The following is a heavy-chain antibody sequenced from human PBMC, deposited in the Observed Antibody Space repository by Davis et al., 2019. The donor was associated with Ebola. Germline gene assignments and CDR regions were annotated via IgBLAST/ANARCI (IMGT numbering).Heavy chain of an antibody. J-gene: IGHJ6*02. Sequence: GSLRLSCTVSGVSVTRNFWSWIRQSPGRGLEWIGYVYSGGATLHNPSLKSRVTLSLDTSKNQFSLKLSSVTAADTAVYYCARDTITGTMYFSYGVDVWGQGTTVTVSS. CDR1: GVSVTRNF. V-gene: IGHV4-59*02. CDR3: ARDTITGTMYFSYGVDV. CDR2: VYSGGAT. D-gene: IGHD1-7*01.